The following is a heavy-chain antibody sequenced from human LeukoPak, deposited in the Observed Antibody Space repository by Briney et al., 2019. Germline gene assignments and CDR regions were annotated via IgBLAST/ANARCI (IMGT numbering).Heavy chain of an antibody. CDR1: GGSISSGSYY. Sequence: SETLSLTCTVSGGSISSGSYYWSWIRQPAGKGLEWIGRIYTSGSTNYNPSLKSRVTISVDTSKNQFSLKLSSVTAADTAVYCCARDQVVRGVIISHDYWGQGTLVTVSS. V-gene: IGHV4-61*02. CDR3: ARDQVVRGVIISHDY. J-gene: IGHJ4*02. D-gene: IGHD3-10*01. CDR2: IYTSGST.